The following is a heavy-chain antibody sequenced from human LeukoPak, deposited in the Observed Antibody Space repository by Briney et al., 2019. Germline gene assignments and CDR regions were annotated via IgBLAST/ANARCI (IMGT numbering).Heavy chain of an antibody. CDR2: ISSSSSYI. CDR1: GFTFSSYS. CDR3: ARDPLIAAAGTSY. D-gene: IGHD6-13*01. J-gene: IGHJ4*02. V-gene: IGHV3-21*01. Sequence: GGSLRLSCAASGFTFSSYSMNWVRQAPGKGLEWVSSISSSSSYIYYADSAKGRFTISRDNAKNSLYLQMNSLRAEDTAVYYCARDPLIAAAGTSYWGQGTLVTVSS.